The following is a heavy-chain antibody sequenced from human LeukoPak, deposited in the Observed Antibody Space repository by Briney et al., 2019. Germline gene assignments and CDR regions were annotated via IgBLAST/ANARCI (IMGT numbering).Heavy chain of an antibody. CDR1: GFTFNTHA. D-gene: IGHD3-9*01. CDR3: VKGGLRSGYSFED. CDR2: VSDTGDLR. Sequence: GGSLRLSCAASGFTFNTHAISWVRQAPGKGLEWVAAVSDTGDLRYSANSGKGRFAISRDNSKNTAFLQMYSLRAEDTALYYCVKGGLRSGYSFEDWGQGTLVSVSS. V-gene: IGHV3-23*01. J-gene: IGHJ4*02.